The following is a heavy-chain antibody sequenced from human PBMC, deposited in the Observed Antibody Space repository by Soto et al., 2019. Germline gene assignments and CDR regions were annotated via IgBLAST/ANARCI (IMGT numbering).Heavy chain of an antibody. D-gene: IGHD1-26*01. CDR3: ARDPKSGNQKLYFDY. Sequence: GGSLRLSCVASGFSFRSYSMNWVHQAPGKGPEWVAYVSGSGNTQYYADSVKGRFTISRDNAKQSLYLQLNSLRDEDTAVYYCARDPKSGNQKLYFDYWGQGALVTVSS. V-gene: IGHV3-48*02. CDR2: VSGSGNTQ. CDR1: GFSFRSYS. J-gene: IGHJ4*02.